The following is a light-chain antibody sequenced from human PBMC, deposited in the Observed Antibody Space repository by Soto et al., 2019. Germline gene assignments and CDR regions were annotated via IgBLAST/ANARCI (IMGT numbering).Light chain of an antibody. V-gene: IGLV1-40*01. Sequence: QSVLTQPPSVSGAPGQRVTISCTGSSSNIGAGYDVHWYQQLPGTAPKLLFYGNSNRPSGVPDRFSGSKSGTPASLAITGLQAEDEADYYCQSYDSSLSGWVFGTGTNLTVL. J-gene: IGLJ1*01. CDR2: GNS. CDR3: QSYDSSLSGWV. CDR1: SSNIGAGYD.